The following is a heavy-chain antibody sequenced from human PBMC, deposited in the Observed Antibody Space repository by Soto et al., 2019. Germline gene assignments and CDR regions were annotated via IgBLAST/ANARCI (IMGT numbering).Heavy chain of an antibody. J-gene: IGHJ4*01. CDR2: ISAYNGNT. V-gene: IGHV1-18*01. Sequence: QVQLVQSGAEVKKPGASVKVSCKASGYTFTSYGISWVRQAPGQGLEWMGWISAYNGNTNYAQKLQGRVTMTTDTTTSTDYMAIRSLRSDDTAVYYGASEDSPSWDCGPGRLVSVSS. CDR1: GYTFTSYG. D-gene: IGHD2-2*01. CDR3: ASEDSPSWD.